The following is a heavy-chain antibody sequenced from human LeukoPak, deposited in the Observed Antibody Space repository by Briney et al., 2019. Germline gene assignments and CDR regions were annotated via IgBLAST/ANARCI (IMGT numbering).Heavy chain of an antibody. V-gene: IGHV3-48*01. Sequence: GGSLRLSCVASGFTFSSYNMNWVRQAPGKGLEWVSYISSSSSTIYYADSVKGRFTISRDNAKNSLYLQMNSLRAEDTAVDYCARGGYSSSFGYYYYYMDVWGKGTTVTVSS. CDR1: GFTFSSYN. D-gene: IGHD6-6*01. J-gene: IGHJ6*03. CDR2: ISSSSSTI. CDR3: ARGGYSSSFGYYYYYMDV.